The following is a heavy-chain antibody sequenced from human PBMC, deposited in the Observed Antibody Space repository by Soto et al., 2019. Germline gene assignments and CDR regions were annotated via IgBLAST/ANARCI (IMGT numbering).Heavy chain of an antibody. CDR1: GGSISSYY. CDR3: ASGYCSGGSCPPDYYYYYYMDV. D-gene: IGHD2-15*01. J-gene: IGHJ6*03. CDR2: IYYSGST. V-gene: IGHV4-59*01. Sequence: SETLSLTCTVSGGSISSYYWSWIRQPPGKGLEWIGYIYYSGSTNYNPSLKSRVTISVDTSKNQFSLKLSSVTAADTAVYYCASGYCSGGSCPPDYYYYYYMDVWGKGTTVTVSS.